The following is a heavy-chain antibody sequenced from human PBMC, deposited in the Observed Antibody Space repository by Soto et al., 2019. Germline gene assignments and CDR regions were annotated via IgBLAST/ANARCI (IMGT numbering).Heavy chain of an antibody. Sequence: SETLSLTCAVYGGSFSGYYRSWIRQPPGKGLEWIGEINHSGGTNYNPSLKSRVTISVYTSKNQFSLKLSSVTAADTAVYYCARAPLDSTTAAGTEYWGQGTIVIVSP. D-gene: IGHD6-13*01. J-gene: IGHJ4*02. CDR2: INHSGGT. V-gene: IGHV4-34*01. CDR1: GGSFSGYY. CDR3: ARAPLDSTTAAGTEY.